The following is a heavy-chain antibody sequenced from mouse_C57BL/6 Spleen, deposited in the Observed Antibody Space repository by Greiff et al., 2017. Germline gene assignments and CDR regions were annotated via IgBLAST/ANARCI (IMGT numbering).Heavy chain of an antibody. CDR3: ARDGGVLFDD. Sequence: QVQLQQPGAELVMPGASVKLSCKASGYTFTSYWMHWVKQRPGQGLEWIGEIDPSDSYTNYNQKFKGKSTLTVDKSASTAYMKRSSLPSEDSAVYYCARDGGVLFDDWGQGTTLTVSS. CDR1: GYTFTSYW. J-gene: IGHJ2*01. CDR2: IDPSDSYT. V-gene: IGHV1-69*01. D-gene: IGHD1-1*01.